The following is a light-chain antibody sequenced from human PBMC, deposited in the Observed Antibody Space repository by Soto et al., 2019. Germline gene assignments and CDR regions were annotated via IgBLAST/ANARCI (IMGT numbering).Light chain of an antibody. CDR1: ENVGTN. CDR3: QQYNNWGLS. V-gene: IGKV3D-15*01. J-gene: IGKJ4*01. CDR2: GSS. Sequence: IVMTQSPATLSVSPGEGVTLSCRASENVGTNLAWYQQKPGQAPRLLIYGSSTRATGIPATFSGSGSGTEFTFTISSLQSEESAIYYCQQYNNWGLSFGGGTKV.